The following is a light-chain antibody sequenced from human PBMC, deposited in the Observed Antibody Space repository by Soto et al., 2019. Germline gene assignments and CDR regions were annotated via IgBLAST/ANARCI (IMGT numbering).Light chain of an antibody. J-gene: IGKJ2*01. CDR2: KIS. CDR1: QGLVYSDGNIY. Sequence: DVVMTQSPLSLPVTLGQPASISRKSTQGLVYSDGNIYLNWFHQRPGQSPRRLIHKISDRDSGVADRFSGSGSGTDFTLEISRVEAEDVGIYYCMQGTHWPFTFGQGTKLEIK. V-gene: IGKV2-30*01. CDR3: MQGTHWPFT.